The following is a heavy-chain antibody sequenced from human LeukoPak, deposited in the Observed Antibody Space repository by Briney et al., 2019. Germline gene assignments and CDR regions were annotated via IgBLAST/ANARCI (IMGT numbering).Heavy chain of an antibody. CDR3: ARESSSSVPSTFDY. D-gene: IGHD6-13*01. Sequence: TGGSLRLSCAASGFTFSSYWMSWVRQAPGKGLEWVANIKQDGSEKYYVDSVKGRFTISRDNAKNSLYLQMNSLRAEDTAVYYCARESSSSVPSTFDYWGQGTLVTVSS. CDR1: GFTFSSYW. V-gene: IGHV3-7*01. CDR2: IKQDGSEK. J-gene: IGHJ4*02.